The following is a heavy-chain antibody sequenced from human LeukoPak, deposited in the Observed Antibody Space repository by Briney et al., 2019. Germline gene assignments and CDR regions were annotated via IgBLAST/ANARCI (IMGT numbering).Heavy chain of an antibody. CDR3: ARHSTRLDFDS. V-gene: IGHV4-39*01. CDR1: GASISGYY. Sequence: PSETLSLTCSVSGASISGYYWAWIRQPPGKGLEWIGTIYFSANTFYNSSLQSRVTISVDTSKNQFYLKLGSLTAADTAVYYCARHSTRLDFDSWGQGTLVTVSS. D-gene: IGHD5/OR15-5a*01. J-gene: IGHJ4*02. CDR2: IYFSANT.